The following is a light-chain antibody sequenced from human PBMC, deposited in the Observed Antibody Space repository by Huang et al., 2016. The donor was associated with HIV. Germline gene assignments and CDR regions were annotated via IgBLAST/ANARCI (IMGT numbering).Light chain of an antibody. CDR3: QQYNNWPKVFT. V-gene: IGKV3-15*01. Sequence: EIVMTQSPATLSVSPGERATLSCRASQSVSSNLAWYQQNPGQAPRPLIYGASTRATGIPARFSGSGSGTEFTLTLSSLQSEDFAVYYCQQYNNWPKVFTFGPGTKVDIK. CDR1: QSVSSN. J-gene: IGKJ3*01. CDR2: GAS.